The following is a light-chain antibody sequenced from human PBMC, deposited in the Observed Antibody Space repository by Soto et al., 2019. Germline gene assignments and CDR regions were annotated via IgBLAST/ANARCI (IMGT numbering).Light chain of an antibody. CDR3: QQYYSSLALT. CDR1: QTILYSSNNKNY. V-gene: IGKV4-1*01. J-gene: IGKJ4*01. CDR2: WAS. Sequence: DIVMTQSPDSLAVSLGERATINCKSSQTILYSSNNKNYLAWYQQKAGQPPKLLISWASTRESGVPERFSGSGSGTDFTLTISSLQAEDVAVYYCQQYYSSLALTFGGGTKVEIK.